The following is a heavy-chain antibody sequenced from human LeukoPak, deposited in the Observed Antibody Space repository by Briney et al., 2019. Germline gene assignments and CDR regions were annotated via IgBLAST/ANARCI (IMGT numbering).Heavy chain of an antibody. CDR1: GFTVSTNY. J-gene: IGHJ4*02. CDR2: LYSSGST. Sequence: GGSLRLSCAASGFTVSTNYMSWVRQAPGKGLEWVSVLYSSGSTYYADSVRGRFTISRDSSKNTLYLQVNSLRADDTAVYYCARPYDYVWGPFAYWGQGTLVTVSS. CDR3: ARPYDYVWGPFAY. D-gene: IGHD3-16*01. V-gene: IGHV3-53*01.